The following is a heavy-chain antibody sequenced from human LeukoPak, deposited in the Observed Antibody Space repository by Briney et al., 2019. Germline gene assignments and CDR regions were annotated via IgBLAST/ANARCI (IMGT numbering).Heavy chain of an antibody. D-gene: IGHD3-3*01. CDR1: GGSISSGSYY. V-gene: IGHV4-61*02. J-gene: IGHJ5*02. CDR2: IYTSGST. Sequence: SETLSLTCTVSGGSISSGSYYWSWIRQPAGKGLEWIGRIYTSGSTNYNPSLKSRVTISVDTSKNQFSLKLSSVTAADTAVYYCAKTYYDFWSGQPGWFDPWGQGTLVTVSS. CDR3: AKTYYDFWSGQPGWFDP.